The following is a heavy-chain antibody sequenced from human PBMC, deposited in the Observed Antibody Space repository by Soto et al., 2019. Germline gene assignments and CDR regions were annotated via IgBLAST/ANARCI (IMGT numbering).Heavy chain of an antibody. CDR3: ARGEWSYYYYYYYMDV. CDR1: GGSISSYY. J-gene: IGHJ6*03. D-gene: IGHD1-26*01. V-gene: IGHV4-59*08. CDR2: IYYSGST. Sequence: SETLSLTCTVSGGSISSYYWSWIRQPPGKGLEWIGYIYYSGSTNYNPSLKSRVTISVDTSKNQFSLKPSSVTAADTAVYYCARGEWSYYYYYYYMDVWGKGTTVTVSS.